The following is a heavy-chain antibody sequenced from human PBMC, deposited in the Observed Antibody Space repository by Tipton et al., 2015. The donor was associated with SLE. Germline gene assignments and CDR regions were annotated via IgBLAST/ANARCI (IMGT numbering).Heavy chain of an antibody. CDR3: ARGYGSGSFDY. Sequence: QLVQSGAEVKKPGESLRISCKGSGYSFTSYWISWVRQMPGKGLEWMGRIDPSDSYTNYSPSFQGHVTISVDTSKNQFSLKLSSVTAADTAVYYCARGYGSGSFDYWGQGTLVTVSS. CDR2: IDPSDSYT. D-gene: IGHD3-10*01. V-gene: IGHV5-10-1*01. CDR1: GYSFTSYW. J-gene: IGHJ4*02.